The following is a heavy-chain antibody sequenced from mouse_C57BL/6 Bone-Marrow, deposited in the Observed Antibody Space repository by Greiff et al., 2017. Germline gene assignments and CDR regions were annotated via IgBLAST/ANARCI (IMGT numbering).Heavy chain of an antibody. CDR1: GYTFTSYW. V-gene: IGHV1-59*01. D-gene: IGHD1-1*01. CDR3: AYYYGSSYGYFEV. CDR2: IDPSDSYT. J-gene: IGHJ1*03. Sequence: QVQLQQPGAELVRPGTSVKLSCKASGYTFTSYWMHWVKQRPGQGLEWIGVIDPSDSYTNYNQKFKGKATLTVDTSSSTAYMQLSSLTSEDSAVYYWAYYYGSSYGYFEVWGTGTTVTVSS.